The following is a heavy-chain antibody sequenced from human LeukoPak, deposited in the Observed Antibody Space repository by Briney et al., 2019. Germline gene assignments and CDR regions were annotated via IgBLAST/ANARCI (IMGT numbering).Heavy chain of an antibody. CDR3: ARSHSSGWYADY. CDR2: TSGSGGST. CDR1: GFTFSSYA. D-gene: IGHD6-19*01. V-gene: IGHV3-23*01. Sequence: GGSLRLSCAASGFTFSSYAMSWVRQAPGKGLEWVSATSGSGGSTYYADSVKGRFTISRENSKNTLYLQMNSLRAEDTAVYYCARSHSSGWYADYWGQGTLVTVSS. J-gene: IGHJ4*02.